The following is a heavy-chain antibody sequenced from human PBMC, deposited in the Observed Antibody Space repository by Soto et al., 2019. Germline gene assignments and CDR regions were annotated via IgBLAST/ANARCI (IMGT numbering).Heavy chain of an antibody. CDR2: IIPIFGTA. D-gene: IGHD3-22*01. J-gene: IGHJ4*02. CDR3: AYESGYYYYFDY. Sequence: QVQLVQSGAEVKKPGSSVKVSCKSSGGTFSSYAISWVRQAPGQGLEWMGGIIPIFGTANYAQKFQGRVTITAYEATSTAYMELSSLRSEDTAVYYCAYESGYYYYFDYWGQGTLVTVSS. V-gene: IGHV1-69*01. CDR1: GGTFSSYA.